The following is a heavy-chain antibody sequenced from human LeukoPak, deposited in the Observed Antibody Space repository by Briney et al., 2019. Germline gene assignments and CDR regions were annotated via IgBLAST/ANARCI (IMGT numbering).Heavy chain of an antibody. CDR1: GYTFTSYD. D-gene: IGHD3-22*01. CDR3: ARGRYYYDSSGYYPDY. Sequence: ASVKVSCKASGYTFTSYDINWVRQATGQRLEWMGWMNPNSGNTGYAQKFQGRVTITRNTSISTAYMELSSLRSEDTAVYYCARGRYYYDSSGYYPDYWGQGTLVTVSS. CDR2: MNPNSGNT. V-gene: IGHV1-8*03. J-gene: IGHJ4*02.